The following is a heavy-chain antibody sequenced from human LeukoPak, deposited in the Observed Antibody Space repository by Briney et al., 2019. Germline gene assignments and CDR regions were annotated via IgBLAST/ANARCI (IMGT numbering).Heavy chain of an antibody. CDR3: AKDYYYDSSGQTVFDY. V-gene: IGHV3-23*01. J-gene: IGHJ4*02. D-gene: IGHD3-22*01. CDR2: ISGSGGST. Sequence: PGGSLRLSCAASGFTFSSYAMSWVRQAPGKGLEWVSAISGSGGSTYYADSVKGRFTISRDNSKNTLYLQMNSLRVEDTAVYYCAKDYYYDSSGQTVFDYWGQGTLVTVSS. CDR1: GFTFSSYA.